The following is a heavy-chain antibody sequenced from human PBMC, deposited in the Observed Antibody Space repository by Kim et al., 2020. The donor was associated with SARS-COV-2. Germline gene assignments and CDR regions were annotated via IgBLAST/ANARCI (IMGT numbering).Heavy chain of an antibody. CDR3: ASIAVAGLGAFDY. D-gene: IGHD6-19*01. CDR1: GGSISSYY. V-gene: IGHV4-59*13. J-gene: IGHJ4*02. CDR2: IYYSGST. Sequence: AETLSLTCTVSGGSISSYYWSWIRQPPGKGLEWIGDIYYSGSTNYNPSLKSRVTISGDTSKNQLSLKLSSVTAADTAVYYCASIAVAGLGAFDYCGQGTL.